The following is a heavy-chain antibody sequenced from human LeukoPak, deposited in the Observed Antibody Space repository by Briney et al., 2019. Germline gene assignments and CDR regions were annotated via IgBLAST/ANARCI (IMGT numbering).Heavy chain of an antibody. CDR3: ARAPDYYYDTSGSSLMIGRDAFDI. J-gene: IGHJ3*02. CDR2: TYYRSEWYT. CDR1: GDSVSSNSAA. D-gene: IGHD3-22*01. Sequence: SQTLSLTCAISGDSVSSNSAAWNWIRQSPSRGLEWLGRTYYRSEWYTDSAVSVKSRITINPDTSRNQFSLQLNSVTPEDTAVYYCARAPDYYYDTSGSSLMIGRDAFDIWGQGTMVTVSS. V-gene: IGHV6-1*01.